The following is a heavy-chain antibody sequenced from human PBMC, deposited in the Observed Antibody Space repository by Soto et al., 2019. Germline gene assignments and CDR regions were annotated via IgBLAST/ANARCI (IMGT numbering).Heavy chain of an antibody. CDR2: IYYSGGT. CDR3: ARDTGWGLGY. CDR1: GDSINSNYC. D-gene: IGHD6-19*01. Sequence: QVQLQESGPGLVRPSGTLSLTCAVSGDSINSNYCWTWVRQPPGKGLEWIAEIYYSGGTSYNPSLKXVVQMXXDTSKNQFCLNLTSVTAADTAMYYCARDTGWGLGYWGQGTLVTVSS. J-gene: IGHJ4*02. V-gene: IGHV4-4*02.